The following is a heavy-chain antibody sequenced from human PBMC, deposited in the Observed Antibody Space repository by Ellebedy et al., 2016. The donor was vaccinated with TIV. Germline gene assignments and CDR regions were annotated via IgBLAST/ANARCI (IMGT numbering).Heavy chain of an antibody. V-gene: IGHV1-46*01. CDR1: GYTFTNYY. D-gene: IGHD2-15*01. CDR3: ARGYCSGGSCYYESYFDP. J-gene: IGHJ5*02. Sequence: AASVKVSCKASGYTFTNYYIHWMRQAPGQGLEWMGIINPSGGTTTYAQKFQGIVTLTRDTSTSTVYMELSSLRSEDTALYYCARGYCSGGSCYYESYFDPWGQGTLVTVSS. CDR2: INPSGGTT.